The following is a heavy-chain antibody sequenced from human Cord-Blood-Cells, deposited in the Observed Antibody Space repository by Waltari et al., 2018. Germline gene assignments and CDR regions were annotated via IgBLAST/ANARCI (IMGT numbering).Heavy chain of an antibody. Sequence: QVQLQQWGAGLLKPSETLSLTCAVYGGSFSGYYWSWIRQPPGKGLEWMGEIKRSGDTNYNPSRKSRGTIAVATSKNQFAHKRSSGTAAETAVYYCARDNWGSWYFDLWGRGTLVTVSS. V-gene: IGHV4-34*01. D-gene: IGHD7-27*01. CDR3: ARDNWGSWYFDL. J-gene: IGHJ2*01. CDR2: IKRSGDT. CDR1: GGSFSGYY.